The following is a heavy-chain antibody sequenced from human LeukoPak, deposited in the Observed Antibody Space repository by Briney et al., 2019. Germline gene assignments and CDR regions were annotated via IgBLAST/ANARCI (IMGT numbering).Heavy chain of an antibody. CDR2: VYYTGTT. CDR3: SRLADYSRGSRTIEY. D-gene: IGHD6-19*01. Sequence: SETLSLTYTVCGDSISKNTFYWGSIRQPPGKGLEWIGTVYYTGTTYSNPSLKSRVTISVDTSINQFSVKLRSVTAADTAVYYCSRLADYSRGSRTIEYWGQGNLVTVSS. CDR1: GDSISKNTFY. V-gene: IGHV4-39*01. J-gene: IGHJ4*02.